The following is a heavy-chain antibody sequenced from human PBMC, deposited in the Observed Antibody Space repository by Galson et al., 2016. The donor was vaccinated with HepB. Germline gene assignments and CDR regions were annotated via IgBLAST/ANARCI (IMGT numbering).Heavy chain of an antibody. D-gene: IGHD2-15*01. Sequence: SVKVSCKGSGYTFTNYGVSWVRQAPGQGLEWLGWIGAYNGNTNYAQKFQGRVTMTTDTSTTTAYMELRSLRSDDTAVYYCARDEIVGADTYYVMDVWGQGTTVTVSS. J-gene: IGHJ6*02. CDR2: IGAYNGNT. CDR1: GYTFTNYG. V-gene: IGHV1-18*01. CDR3: ARDEIVGADTYYVMDV.